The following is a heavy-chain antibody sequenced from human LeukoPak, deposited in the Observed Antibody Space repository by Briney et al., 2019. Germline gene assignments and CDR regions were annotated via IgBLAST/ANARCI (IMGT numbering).Heavy chain of an antibody. CDR2: ISSSSSYI. J-gene: IGHJ4*02. V-gene: IGHV3-21*01. CDR1: GFTFSSYS. D-gene: IGHD5-18*01. CDR3: ARGRVRYSYGPSGY. Sequence: GGSLRLSCAASGFTFSSYSMNWVRQAPGKGLEWVSSISSSSSYIYYADSVKGRFTISRDNAKNSLCLQMNSLRAEDTAVYYCARGRVRYSYGPSGYWGQGTLVTVSS.